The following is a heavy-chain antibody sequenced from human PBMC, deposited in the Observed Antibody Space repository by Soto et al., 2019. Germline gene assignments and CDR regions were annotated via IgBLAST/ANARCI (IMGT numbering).Heavy chain of an antibody. D-gene: IGHD2-15*01. CDR1: GFTFSSYS. V-gene: IGHV3-21*01. CDR3: ASDIVVVVAAKGMGDY. CDR2: ISSSSSYI. Sequence: GGSLRLSCAASGFTFSSYSMNWVRQAPGKGLEWVSSISSSSSYIYYADSVKGRFTISRDNAKNSLYLQMNSLRAEDTAVYYCASDIVVVVAAKGMGDYWGQGTLVTVSS. J-gene: IGHJ4*02.